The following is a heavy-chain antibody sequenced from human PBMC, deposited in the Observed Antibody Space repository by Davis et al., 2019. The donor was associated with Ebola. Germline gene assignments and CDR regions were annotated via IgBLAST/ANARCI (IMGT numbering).Heavy chain of an antibody. CDR3: ARQEWLGLDY. V-gene: IGHV4-39*01. J-gene: IGHJ4*02. CDR2: IYYSGST. D-gene: IGHD6-19*01. CDR1: GGSISSSSYY. Sequence: MPSETLSLTCTVSGGSISSSSYYWGWIRQPPGKGLEWIGSIYYSGSTYYNPALKSRVTMSLDTSKNQFSLRLSSVTAADTAMYFYARQEWLGLDYWSQGTLVTVSS.